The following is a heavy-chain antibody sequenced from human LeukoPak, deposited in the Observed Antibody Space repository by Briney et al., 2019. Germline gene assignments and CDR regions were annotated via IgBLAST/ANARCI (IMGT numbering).Heavy chain of an antibody. V-gene: IGHV3-74*01. CDR2: IYSDGSST. Sequence: VGSLRLSCAASGFTFSSYWMHWVRQALRKGLGRVSRIYSDGSSTSYADSVKGRFTISRDNAKNTLYLQMNSLRAEDTAVYYCARVNRVGANSDYWGQGTLVTVSS. CDR1: GFTFSSYW. D-gene: IGHD1-26*01. CDR3: ARVNRVGANSDY. J-gene: IGHJ4*02.